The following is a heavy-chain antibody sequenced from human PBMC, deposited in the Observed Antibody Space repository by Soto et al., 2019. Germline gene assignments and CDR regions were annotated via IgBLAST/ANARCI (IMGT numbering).Heavy chain of an antibody. CDR3: ARSSGYYYLEY. V-gene: IGHV1-3*01. Sequence: ASVKVSCKASGYTFTNYAMHWVRQAPGQRLEWMGWINASNGNTKYSQQFQGRVTITRDTSASTAYMELSSLRSEDTAVYYCARSSGYYYLEYWGQGTLVTVSS. D-gene: IGHD3-22*01. J-gene: IGHJ4*02. CDR2: INASNGNT. CDR1: GYTFTNYA.